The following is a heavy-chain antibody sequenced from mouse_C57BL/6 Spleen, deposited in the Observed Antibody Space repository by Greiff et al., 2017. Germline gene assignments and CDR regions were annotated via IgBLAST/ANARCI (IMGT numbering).Heavy chain of an antibody. V-gene: IGHV1-82*01. D-gene: IGHD2-3*01. CDR2: IYPGDGDT. CDR3: ARFYDGYYAWFAY. CDR1: GYAFSSSW. J-gene: IGHJ3*01. Sequence: VKLMESGPELVKPGASVKISCKASGYAFSSSWMNWVKQRPGKGLEWIGRIYPGDGDTNYNGKFKGKATLTADKSSSTAYMQLSSLTSEDSAVYFCARFYDGYYAWFAYWGQGTLVTVSA.